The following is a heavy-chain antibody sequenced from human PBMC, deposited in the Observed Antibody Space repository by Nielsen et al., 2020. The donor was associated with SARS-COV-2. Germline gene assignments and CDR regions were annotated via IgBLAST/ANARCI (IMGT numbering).Heavy chain of an antibody. D-gene: IGHD6-19*01. CDR2: ISYDGSNK. J-gene: IGHJ4*02. CDR3: ARTYSSALTTFDY. Sequence: GESLKISCAASGFTFSSYAMHWVRQAPGKGLEWVAVISYDGSNKYYADSVKGRFTISRDNSKNTLYLQMNSLRAEDTAVYYCARTYSSALTTFDYWGQGTLVTVSS. CDR1: GFTFSSYA. V-gene: IGHV3-30*04.